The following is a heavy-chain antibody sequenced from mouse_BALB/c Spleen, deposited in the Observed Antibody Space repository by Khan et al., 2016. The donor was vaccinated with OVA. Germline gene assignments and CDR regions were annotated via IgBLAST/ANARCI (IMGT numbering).Heavy chain of an antibody. CDR3: TRSPLYDGASNRAWFAY. V-gene: IGHV1S81*02. J-gene: IGHJ3*01. CDR2: INPTNGGT. Sequence: QVQLQQPGAELVKPGASVKLSCKASGYTFTNFYMYWVRQRPGQGLEWIGQINPTNGGTNFNEKFKTKATLTADKSSSTAYLKLSSLTSEDSAVYDCTRSPLYDGASNRAWFAYWGQGTLVTVSA. CDR1: GYTFTNFY. D-gene: IGHD2-13*01.